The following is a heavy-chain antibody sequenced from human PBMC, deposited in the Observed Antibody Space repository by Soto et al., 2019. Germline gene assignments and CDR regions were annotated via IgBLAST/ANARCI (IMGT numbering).Heavy chain of an antibody. CDR1: GYTFTSYG. J-gene: IGHJ3*02. CDR2: ISAYNGNT. V-gene: IGHV1-18*01. CDR3: ARDRAVAVAGHDAFDI. Sequence: ASVKVSCKASGYTFTSYGISWVRQAPGQGLEWMGWISAYNGNTNYAQKLQGRVTMTTDTSTSTAYMELRSLRSDDTAVYYCARDRAVAVAGHDAFDIWGQGTMVTVSS. D-gene: IGHD6-19*01.